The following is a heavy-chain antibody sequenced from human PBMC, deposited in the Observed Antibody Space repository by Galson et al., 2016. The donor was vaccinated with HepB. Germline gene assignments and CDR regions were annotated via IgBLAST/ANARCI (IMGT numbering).Heavy chain of an antibody. J-gene: IGHJ4*02. Sequence: SVKVSCKASGYTFTTYNIHWVRLAPGQGLEWMGIINPSGGSPNYAQKFQGRVTLTSDTSTSTVYMQLGSLRSDDAAVYYCTRGGGFWAGWTYCGQGPLVTGSS. CDR2: INPSGGSP. CDR3: TRGGGFWAGWTY. V-gene: IGHV1-46*01. CDR1: GYTFTTYN. D-gene: IGHD3/OR15-3a*01.